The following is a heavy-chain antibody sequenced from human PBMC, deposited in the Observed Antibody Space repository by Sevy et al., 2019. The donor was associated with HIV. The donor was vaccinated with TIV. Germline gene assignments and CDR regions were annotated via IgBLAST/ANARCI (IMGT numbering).Heavy chain of an antibody. CDR1: GFTVSSNY. D-gene: IGHD6-6*01. CDR3: ARDRGIAARPRYYYYGMDV. Sequence: GGSLRLSCAASGFTVSSNYMSWVRQAPGKGLEWVSVIYSGGSTYYADSVKGRFTISRDNSKNTLYLQMNSLRAEDTAVYYCARDRGIAARPRYYYYGMDVWGQWTTVTVSS. J-gene: IGHJ6*02. CDR2: IYSGGST. V-gene: IGHV3-53*01.